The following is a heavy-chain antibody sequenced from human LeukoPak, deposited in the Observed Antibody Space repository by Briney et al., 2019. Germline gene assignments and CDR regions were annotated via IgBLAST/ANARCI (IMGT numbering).Heavy chain of an antibody. J-gene: IGHJ6*02. D-gene: IGHD3-10*01. CDR2: INPSGGST. CDR1: GHTFTSYY. Sequence: ASVKVSCKASGHTFTSYYMHWVRQAPGQGLEWMGIINPSGGSTSYAQKFQGRVTMTRDTSTSTVYMELSSLRSEDTAVYYCASRIPGGGSGGRYYYGMDVWGQGTTVTVSS. V-gene: IGHV1-46*01. CDR3: ASRIPGGGSGGRYYYGMDV.